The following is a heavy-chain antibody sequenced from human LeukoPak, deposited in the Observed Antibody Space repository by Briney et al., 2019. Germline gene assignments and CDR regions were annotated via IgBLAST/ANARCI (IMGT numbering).Heavy chain of an antibody. CDR3: ARESTYYGKPANFDY. CDR2: INPSGGST. CDR1: GYTFTGYY. Sequence: GASVKVSCKASGYTFTGYYMHWVRQAPGQGLEWMGWINPSGGSTSYAQKFQGRVTMTRDTYTRTVYMELSSLRSEDTAVYYCARESTYYGKPANFDYWGKGNLVTVSS. J-gene: IGHJ4*02. V-gene: IGHV1-46*01. D-gene: IGHD3-10*01.